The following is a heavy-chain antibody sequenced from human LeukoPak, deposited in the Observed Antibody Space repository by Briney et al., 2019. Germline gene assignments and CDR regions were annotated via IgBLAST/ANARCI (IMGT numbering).Heavy chain of an antibody. D-gene: IGHD3-16*01. CDR1: GYTFTSYG. V-gene: IGHV1-69*06. J-gene: IGHJ6*03. CDR3: ARNVIETVTTFGEDYYYYMDV. Sequence: SVKVSCKASGYTFTSYGISWVRQAPGQGLEWMGGIIPIFGTANYAQKFQGRVTITADKSTSTAYMELSSLRSEDTAVYYCARNVIETVTTFGEDYYYYMDVWGKGTTVTVSS. CDR2: IIPIFGTA.